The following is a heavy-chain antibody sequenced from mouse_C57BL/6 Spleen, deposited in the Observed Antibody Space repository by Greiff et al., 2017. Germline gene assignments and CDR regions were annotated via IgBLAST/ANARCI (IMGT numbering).Heavy chain of an antibody. Sequence: QVQLQQSGAELVKPGASVKISCKASGYAFSSYWMNWVKQRPGKGLEWIGQIYPGDGDTNYNGKFKGKATLTADKSSSTAYMQLSSLTSEDSAVYFCARSYDYYGSSLRFAYWGQGTLVTVSA. D-gene: IGHD1-1*01. V-gene: IGHV1-80*01. CDR2: IYPGDGDT. J-gene: IGHJ3*01. CDR1: GYAFSSYW. CDR3: ARSYDYYGSSLRFAY.